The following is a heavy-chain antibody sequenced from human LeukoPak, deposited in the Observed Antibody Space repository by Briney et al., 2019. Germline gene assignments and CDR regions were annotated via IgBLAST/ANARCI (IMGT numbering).Heavy chain of an antibody. CDR3: ARESFGNYDSSGFIDY. D-gene: IGHD3-22*01. V-gene: IGHV4-59*12. Sequence: SETLSLTCTVSGGSISNYYWSWIRQPPGKGLEWIGYIYYSGSTNYNPSLKSRVTTSVDTSKNQFSLKLSSVTAADTAVYYCARESFGNYDSSGFIDYWGQRTLVTVSS. CDR1: GGSISNYY. CDR2: IYYSGST. J-gene: IGHJ4*02.